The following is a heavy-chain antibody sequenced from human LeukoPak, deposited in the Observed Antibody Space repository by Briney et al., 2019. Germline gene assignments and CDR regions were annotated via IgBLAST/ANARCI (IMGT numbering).Heavy chain of an antibody. Sequence: VASVKVSCKASGYTFTSYGISWVRQAPGQGLEWMGWISAYNGNTNYAQKLQGRVTMTTDTSTSTAYMELRSLRSDDTAVYYCARILRRYYDSSGYYWGPSVYAFDIWGQGTMVTVSS. J-gene: IGHJ3*02. CDR3: ARILRRYYDSSGYYWGPSVYAFDI. V-gene: IGHV1-18*01. CDR1: GYTFTSYG. CDR2: ISAYNGNT. D-gene: IGHD3-22*01.